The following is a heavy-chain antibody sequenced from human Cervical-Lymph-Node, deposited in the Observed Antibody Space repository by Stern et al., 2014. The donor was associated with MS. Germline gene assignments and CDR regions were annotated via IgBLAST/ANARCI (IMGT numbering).Heavy chain of an antibody. CDR3: ATLYDSSGNYGMEV. D-gene: IGHD5/OR15-5a*01. V-gene: IGHV1-46*01. CDR2: VHSNGCSA. J-gene: IGHJ6*02. Sequence: QDQLVQSGAQVKKPGASVKVSCKGSGYTFIRYYIHWVRQAPGQGLVWMGIVHSNGCSARYTQKFQGRVTMASDTSTSTVSMELSSLRSEDTAVYYCATLYDSSGNYGMEVGGQGTTVIVSS. CDR1: GYTFIRYY.